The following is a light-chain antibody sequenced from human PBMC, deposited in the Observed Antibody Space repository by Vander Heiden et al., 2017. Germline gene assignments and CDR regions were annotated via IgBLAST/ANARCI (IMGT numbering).Light chain of an antibody. CDR2: AAS. V-gene: IGKV1-39*01. Sequence: GDRVTITCRASQSISTYLNLYQQKPGKAPKLLIFAASSLQSGVPSRFSGSGSGTDFTLPISSLQPEDFATYYCPQSYSTPLTFGGGTKVEIK. CDR3: PQSYSTPLT. CDR1: QSISTY. J-gene: IGKJ4*01.